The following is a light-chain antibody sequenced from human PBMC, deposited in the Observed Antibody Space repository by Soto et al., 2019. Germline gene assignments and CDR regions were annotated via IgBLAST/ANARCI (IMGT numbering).Light chain of an antibody. J-gene: IGKJ5*01. CDR3: QQYNNWHT. CDR2: GAS. CDR1: QRVSSN. Sequence: EIVMTQSPATLSVSPGERATLSCRASQRVSSNLAWYQQKPGQAPRLHIYGASTRATGIPARFSGSGSGTEFTLTISSLQSEDFAVYYCQQYNNWHTFGQGTRLEIK. V-gene: IGKV3-15*01.